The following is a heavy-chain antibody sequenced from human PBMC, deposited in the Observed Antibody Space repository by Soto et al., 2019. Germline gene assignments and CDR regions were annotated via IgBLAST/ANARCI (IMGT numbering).Heavy chain of an antibody. J-gene: IGHJ4*02. Sequence: EVHLVASGGGLVQPGGSLTLSCAASGFTFSISWMNWVRQAPGKGLEWVANIKGDGSEKYYVDSVKGRFTISRDNAKNSLYLQMNSLRAEDTAVYYCAAGFPPDFWGQGTLVTVSS. V-gene: IGHV3-7*01. CDR3: AAGFPPDF. CDR2: IKGDGSEK. D-gene: IGHD2-21*01. CDR1: GFTFSISW.